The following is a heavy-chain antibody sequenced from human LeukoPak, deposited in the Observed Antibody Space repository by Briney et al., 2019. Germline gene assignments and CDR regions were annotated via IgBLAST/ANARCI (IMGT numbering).Heavy chain of an antibody. V-gene: IGHV4-34*01. CDR3: ARGWPHELYDAFDI. D-gene: IGHD1-26*01. CDR1: GGSFSGYY. J-gene: IGHJ3*02. CDR2: INHSGST. Sequence: PSETLSLTCAVYGGSFSGYYWSWIRQPPGKGLEWIGEINHSGSTNYNPSLKSRVTISVDTPKNQFSLKLSSVTAADTAVYHCARGWPHELYDAFDIWGQGTMVTVSS.